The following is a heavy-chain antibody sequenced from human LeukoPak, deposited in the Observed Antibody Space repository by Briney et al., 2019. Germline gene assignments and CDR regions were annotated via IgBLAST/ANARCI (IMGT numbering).Heavy chain of an antibody. J-gene: IGHJ5*02. Sequence: QSGGTLRLSCTVSGLTFSDYVWSWVRQAPGKGLEWFSGISHSGGDKYYADSVKRLFTISRDNSKNTLFLQLYTLGVEDTAVYYCVKVGGGGGWYWSPWGKGPRVTVSS. CDR3: VKVGGGGGWYWSP. V-gene: IGHV3-23*01. CDR1: GLTFSDYV. D-gene: IGHD6-19*01. CDR2: ISHSGGDK.